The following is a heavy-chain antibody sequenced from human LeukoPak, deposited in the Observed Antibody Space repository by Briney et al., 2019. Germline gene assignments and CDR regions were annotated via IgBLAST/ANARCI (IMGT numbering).Heavy chain of an antibody. CDR2: IYYSGST. CDR3: AREAQEWELLDY. V-gene: IGHV4-39*07. J-gene: IGHJ4*02. Sequence: PSETLSLTCTVSGGSISSSSYYWGWIRQPPGKGLEWIGSIYYSGSTYYNPSLKSRVTISVDTSKNQFSLKLSSVTAADTAVYYCAREAQEWELLDYWGQGTLVTVSS. D-gene: IGHD1-26*01. CDR1: GGSISSSSYY.